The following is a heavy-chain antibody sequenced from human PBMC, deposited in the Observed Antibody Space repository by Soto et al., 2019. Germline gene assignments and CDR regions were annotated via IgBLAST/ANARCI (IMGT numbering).Heavy chain of an antibody. V-gene: IGHV3-23*01. CDR3: ARDRGYTYGFDF. Sequence: GGSLRLSWAAAGFTFSTYAMGWVRQAPGKGLEWVSGVSASGLNTDYADSVKGRFTISRDNAKNSLYLQMNSLRDEDTAVYYCARDRGYTYGFDFWGQGALVTVSS. CDR1: GFTFSTYA. CDR2: VSASGLNT. J-gene: IGHJ4*02. D-gene: IGHD5-18*01.